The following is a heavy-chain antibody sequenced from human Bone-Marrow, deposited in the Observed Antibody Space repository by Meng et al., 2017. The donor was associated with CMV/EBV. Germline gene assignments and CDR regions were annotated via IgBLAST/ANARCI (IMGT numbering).Heavy chain of an antibody. CDR3: ARDGSGSYYAY. J-gene: IGHJ4*02. Sequence: GGSLRLSCVVSGLTFSSYWMSWVRQAPGKGLEWVANIKQDGSEKNYVDSVKGRFIISRDNAKNSLYLQMNSLRAEDTAVYYCARDGSGSYYAYWGQGTLATVSS. V-gene: IGHV3-7*01. D-gene: IGHD1-26*01. CDR1: GLTFSSYW. CDR2: IKQDGSEK.